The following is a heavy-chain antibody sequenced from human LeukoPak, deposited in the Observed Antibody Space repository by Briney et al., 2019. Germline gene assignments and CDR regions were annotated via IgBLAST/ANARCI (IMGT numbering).Heavy chain of an antibody. Sequence: GGSLRLSCAASGFTFSSYAMHWVRQAPGKGLEWVAVISYDGSNKYYADSVKGRFTISRDNSKNTLYLQMNSLRAEDTAVYYCARVKEYYDILTGYYTHWGQGTLVTVSS. D-gene: IGHD3-9*01. CDR2: ISYDGSNK. CDR3: ARVKEYYDILTGYYTH. J-gene: IGHJ4*02. V-gene: IGHV3-30-3*01. CDR1: GFTFSSYA.